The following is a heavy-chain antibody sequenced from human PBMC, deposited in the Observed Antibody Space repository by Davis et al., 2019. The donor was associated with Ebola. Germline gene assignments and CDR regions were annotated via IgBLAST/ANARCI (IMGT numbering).Heavy chain of an antibody. J-gene: IGHJ4*02. CDR3: ARLKLYGDFDY. D-gene: IGHD4-17*01. V-gene: IGHV4-59*08. CDR1: RGSISSYY. Sequence: SETLSLTCTVSRGSISSYYWSWIRQPPGEGLEWIGYIYYSGSTNYNPSLKSRVTISVDTSKNQFSLKLSSVTAADTAVYYCARLKLYGDFDYWGQGTLVTVSS. CDR2: IYYSGST.